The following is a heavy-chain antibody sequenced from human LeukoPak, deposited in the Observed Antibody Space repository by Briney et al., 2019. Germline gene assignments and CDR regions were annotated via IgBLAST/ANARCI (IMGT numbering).Heavy chain of an antibody. V-gene: IGHV4-61*08. Sequence: PSETLSLTCTVSGGSISSGDFYWSWIRQPPGKGLEWIGYIYYSGSTNYNPSLKSRVTTSVDTSKNQFSLKLSSVTAADTAVYYCARALGGVGATIGIGYYFDYWGQGTLVTVSS. D-gene: IGHD1-26*01. CDR2: IYYSGST. CDR1: GGSISSGDFY. CDR3: ARALGGVGATIGIGYYFDY. J-gene: IGHJ4*02.